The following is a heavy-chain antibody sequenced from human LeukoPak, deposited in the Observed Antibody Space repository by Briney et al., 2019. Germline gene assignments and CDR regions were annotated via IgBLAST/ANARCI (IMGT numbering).Heavy chain of an antibody. J-gene: IGHJ2*01. CDR3: AVSRWYFDV. CDR2: IYYSGST. CDR1: GGSITNFY. Sequence: SEPLSLPCTVSGGSITNFYWSWVRQPPGKRREWLGFIYYSGSTTYHPSLESRVTISVDTSKNQFSLTLRSVTAADTAVYYCAVSRWYFDVWGRGVVVAVSS. V-gene: IGHV4-59*08.